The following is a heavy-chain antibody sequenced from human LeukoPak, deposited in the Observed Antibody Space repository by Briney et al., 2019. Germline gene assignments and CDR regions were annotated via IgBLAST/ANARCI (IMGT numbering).Heavy chain of an antibody. Sequence: GGSLRLSCAASGFTFSSYAMHWVRQAPGKGLEWVAVISYDGSNKYYADSVKGRFTISRDNSKNTLYLQMDSLRAEDTAVYYCAKLAAAGPDDWGQGTLVTVSS. CDR1: GFTFSSYA. D-gene: IGHD6-13*01. J-gene: IGHJ4*02. V-gene: IGHV3-30*04. CDR3: AKLAAAGPDD. CDR2: ISYDGSNK.